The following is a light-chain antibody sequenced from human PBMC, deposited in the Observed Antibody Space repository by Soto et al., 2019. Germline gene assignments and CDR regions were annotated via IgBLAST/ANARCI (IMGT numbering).Light chain of an antibody. CDR1: SSDLGGYNY. J-gene: IGLJ3*02. CDR2: EVS. Sequence: QSALTQPASVSGSPGQSITISCTGTSSDLGGYNYVSWYQQHPAKAPKLMIYEVSNRPSGVSHRFSGSKSGNTASLTISGLQAEDEADYYCFSYTTSSTLVFGGGTKLTVL. CDR3: FSYTTSSTLV. V-gene: IGLV2-14*01.